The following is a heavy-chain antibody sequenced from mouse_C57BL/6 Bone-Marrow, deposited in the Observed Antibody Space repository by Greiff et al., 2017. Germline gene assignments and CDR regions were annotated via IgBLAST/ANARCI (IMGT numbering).Heavy chain of an antibody. J-gene: IGHJ4*01. D-gene: IGHD1-1*01. V-gene: IGHV1-78*01. CDR1: GYTFTDHT. Sequence: VQLQESDAELVKPGASVKISCKVSGYTFTDHTIHWMKQRPEQGLEWIGYIYPRDGSTKYNEKFKGKAPLTADKSSSTSYMQLNSLTSEDSAVYFCAREYYGSSHYYAMDYWGQGTSVTVSS. CDR3: AREYYGSSHYYAMDY. CDR2: IYPRDGST.